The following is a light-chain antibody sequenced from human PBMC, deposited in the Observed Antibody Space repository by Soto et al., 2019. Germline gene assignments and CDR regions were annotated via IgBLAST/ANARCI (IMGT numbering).Light chain of an antibody. V-gene: IGLV2-14*01. Sequence: QSVLTQPASVSGSPGQSITISCTGTSSDVGGYNYVSWYQQHPGKAPKLMIYDVRNRPSGVSNRFSGSKSVNTASLTISGLQAGAEGDYFGCWFTTGSIYVFGNVNKVTVL. CDR1: SSDVGGYNY. J-gene: IGLJ1*01. CDR2: DVR. CDR3: CWFTTGSIYV.